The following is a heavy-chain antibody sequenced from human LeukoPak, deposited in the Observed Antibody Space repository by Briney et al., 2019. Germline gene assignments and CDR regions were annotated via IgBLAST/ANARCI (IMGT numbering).Heavy chain of an antibody. V-gene: IGHV3-21*01. D-gene: IGHD4/OR15-4a*01. CDR3: ARIPNSANFPTWLDP. J-gene: IGHJ5*02. Sequence: PGGSLRLSCAASGFTFSSYSMNWVRQAPGKGLEWVSSISGSSSYIYYADSVKGRFTISRDNVKNSLYLQMNSLRAEDTAVYYCARIPNSANFPTWLDPWGQGTLVTVSS. CDR1: GFTFSSYS. CDR2: ISGSSSYI.